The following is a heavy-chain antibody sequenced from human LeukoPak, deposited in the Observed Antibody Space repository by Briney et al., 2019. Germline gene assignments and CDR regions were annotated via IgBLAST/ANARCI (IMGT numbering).Heavy chain of an antibody. CDR1: GGSFSTYA. D-gene: IGHD1-26*01. CDR2: IVPVFGTS. V-gene: IGHV1-69*06. Sequence: GASVKVSCKASGGSFSTYAINWVRQAPGQGLEWMGWIVPVFGTSNYAQKFQGRVTITADKSTSTAYMDLNSLRSDDTAVYYCARGWWDITQVGATTGRPPPFDYWGQGTLVTVSS. CDR3: ARGWWDITQVGATTGRPPPFDY. J-gene: IGHJ4*02.